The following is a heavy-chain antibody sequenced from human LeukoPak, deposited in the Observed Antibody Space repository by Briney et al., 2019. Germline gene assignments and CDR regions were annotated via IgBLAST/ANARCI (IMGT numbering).Heavy chain of an antibody. D-gene: IGHD4-23*01. J-gene: IGHJ4*02. CDR3: AKRSDYSGNWNYFDC. V-gene: IGHV3-23*01. Sequence: GGSLRLSCAASGFTFASYGMSWVRQAPGKGLEWVSAISGRDDNTYYADSVKGRFSISRDNSKNTLYLQMNSLRAEDTGVYYCAKRSDYSGNWNYFDCWGQGTPVTVSA. CDR2: ISGRDDNT. CDR1: GFTFASYG.